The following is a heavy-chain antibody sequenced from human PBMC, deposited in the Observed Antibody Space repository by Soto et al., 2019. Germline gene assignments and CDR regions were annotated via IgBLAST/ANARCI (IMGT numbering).Heavy chain of an antibody. J-gene: IGHJ6*02. D-gene: IGHD5-12*01. CDR2: FIPIFPTP. V-gene: IGHV1-69*12. Sequence: QVQLEQSGAEVKKPGSSVKVSCKASGGTFSTSAISWVRQAPGQGLEWMGGFIPIFPTPDYAQKFQGRLTITADESTSTAYIELSRLKSDDTAVYYCARDKDRLQLGGNYYSILDAWGQGTTVTVSS. CDR1: GGTFSTSA. CDR3: ARDKDRLQLGGNYYSILDA.